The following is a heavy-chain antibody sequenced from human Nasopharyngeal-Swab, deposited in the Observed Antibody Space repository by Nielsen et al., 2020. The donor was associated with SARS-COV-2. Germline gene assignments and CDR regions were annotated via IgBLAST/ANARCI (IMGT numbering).Heavy chain of an antibody. J-gene: IGHJ4*02. V-gene: IGHV3-21*01. D-gene: IGHD1-26*01. Sequence: GESLKISCAASGFSFDDYAMHWVRQAPGKGLEWVSSISSSSSYIYYADSVKGRFTISRDNAKNSLYLQMNSLRAEDTAVYYCAREGSSSIVGATFFDYWGQGTLVTVSS. CDR2: ISSSSSYI. CDR1: GFSFDDYA. CDR3: AREGSSSIVGATFFDY.